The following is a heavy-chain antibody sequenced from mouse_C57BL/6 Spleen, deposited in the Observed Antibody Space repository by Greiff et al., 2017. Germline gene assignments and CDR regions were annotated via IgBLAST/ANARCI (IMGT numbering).Heavy chain of an antibody. CDR1: GYTFTSYW. D-gene: IGHD1-1*01. V-gene: IGHV1-64*01. Sequence: QVQLQQPGAELVKPGASVKLSCKASGYTFTSYWMHWVKQRPGQGLEWIGMIHPNSGSTNYNEKFKSKATLTVDKSSSTAYMQLSSLTSEDSAVYYCARGENYYGSSYHDYAMDYWGQGTSVTVSS. CDR3: ARGENYYGSSYHDYAMDY. CDR2: IHPNSGST. J-gene: IGHJ4*01.